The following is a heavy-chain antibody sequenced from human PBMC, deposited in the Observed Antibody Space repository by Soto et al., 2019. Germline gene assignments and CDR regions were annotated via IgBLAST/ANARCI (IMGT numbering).Heavy chain of an antibody. V-gene: IGHV3-23*01. CDR3: AKDTSNGDYVFSYYYGMDV. D-gene: IGHD4-17*01. CDR2: ISGSGGST. CDR1: GFTFSSYA. J-gene: IGHJ6*02. Sequence: EVQLLESGGGLVQPGGSLRLSCAASGFTFSSYAMSWVRQAPGKGLEWVSAISGSGGSTYYADSVKGRFTISRDNSKNTLYLQMNSLRAEDTAVYYCAKDTSNGDYVFSYYYGMDVWGQGTTVTVSS.